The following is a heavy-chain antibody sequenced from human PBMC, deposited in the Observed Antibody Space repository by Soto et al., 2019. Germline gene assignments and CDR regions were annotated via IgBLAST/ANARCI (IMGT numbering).Heavy chain of an antibody. V-gene: IGHV4-34*01. Sequence: SETLSLTCAVYGGSFSGYYWSWIRQPPGKGLEWIGEINHSGSTNYNPSLKSRVTISVDTSRNQFSLKLSSVTAADTAVYYCARGRGDCSGGSCYTGDSYYYYYMDVWGKGTTVTVSS. CDR1: GGSFSGYY. J-gene: IGHJ6*03. CDR2: INHSGST. D-gene: IGHD2-15*01. CDR3: ARGRGDCSGGSCYTGDSYYYYYMDV.